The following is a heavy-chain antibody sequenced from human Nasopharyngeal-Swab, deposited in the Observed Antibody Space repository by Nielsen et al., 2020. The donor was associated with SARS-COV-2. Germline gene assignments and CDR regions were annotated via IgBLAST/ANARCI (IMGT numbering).Heavy chain of an antibody. J-gene: IGHJ4*02. CDR2: ISYDGSNK. V-gene: IGHV3-30*18. D-gene: IGHD1-26*01. CDR3: AKDLVGATPLDY. CDR1: GFTFSSYG. Sequence: GGSLRLSYAASGFTFSSYGMHWVRQAPGKGLEWVAVISYDGSNKYYADSVKGRFTISRDNSKNTLYLQMNSLRAEDTAVYYCAKDLVGATPLDYWGQGTLVTVSS.